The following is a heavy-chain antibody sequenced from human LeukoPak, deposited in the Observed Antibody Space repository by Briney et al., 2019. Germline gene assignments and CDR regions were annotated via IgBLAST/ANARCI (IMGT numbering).Heavy chain of an antibody. CDR3: AALVGSSSWYLASDP. CDR1: GFTFTSSA. D-gene: IGHD6-13*01. V-gene: IGHV1-58*02. J-gene: IGHJ5*02. CDR2: IVVGSGNT. Sequence: SVKVSCKASGFTFTSSAMRWVRQARGQRLEWIGWIVVGSGNTNYAQKFQERVTITRDMSTSTAYMELSSLRSEDTAVYYCAALVGSSSWYLASDPWGQGTLVTVSS.